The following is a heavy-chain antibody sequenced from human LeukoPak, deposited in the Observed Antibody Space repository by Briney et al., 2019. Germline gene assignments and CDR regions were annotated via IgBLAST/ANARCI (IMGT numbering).Heavy chain of an antibody. Sequence: PGGSLRLSCAASGFTVSSKYMSWVRQAPGKGLEWVSVIYSGGSTYYADSVKGRLTISRDNSKNTLYLQMNSLRVEDTAVYYCASQRGRASAWFDYWGQGTLVTVSS. V-gene: IGHV3-66*04. CDR1: GFTVSSKY. J-gene: IGHJ4*02. CDR3: ASQRGRASAWFDY. CDR2: IYSGGST. D-gene: IGHD6-19*01.